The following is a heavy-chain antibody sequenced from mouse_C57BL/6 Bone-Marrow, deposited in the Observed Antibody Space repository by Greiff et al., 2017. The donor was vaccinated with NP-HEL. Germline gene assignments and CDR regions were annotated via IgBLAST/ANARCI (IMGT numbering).Heavy chain of an antibody. J-gene: IGHJ2*01. V-gene: IGHV1-69*01. CDR3: ARLSYDGYYGFDY. CDR1: GYTFTSYW. CDR2: IDPSDSYT. Sequence: QVHVKQPGAELVMPGASVKLSCKASGYTFTSYWMHWVKQRPGQGLEWIGEIDPSDSYTNYNQKFKGKSTLTVDKSSSTAYMQLSSLTSEDSAVYYCARLSYDGYYGFDYWGQGTTLTVSS. D-gene: IGHD2-3*01.